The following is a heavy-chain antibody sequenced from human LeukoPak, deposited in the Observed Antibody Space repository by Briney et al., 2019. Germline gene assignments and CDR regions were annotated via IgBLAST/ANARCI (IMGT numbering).Heavy chain of an antibody. CDR3: ARGMRPYYDFWSGPEGAFDT. CDR1: GGSISSYY. J-gene: IGHJ3*02. Sequence: PSETLSLTCTVSGGSISSYYWSWIRQPPGKGLEWIGYIYYSGSTNYNPSLKSRVTISADTSKNQFSLKLSSVTAADTAVYYCARGMRPYYDFWSGPEGAFDTWGQGTMVTVSS. D-gene: IGHD3-3*01. V-gene: IGHV4-59*01. CDR2: IYYSGST.